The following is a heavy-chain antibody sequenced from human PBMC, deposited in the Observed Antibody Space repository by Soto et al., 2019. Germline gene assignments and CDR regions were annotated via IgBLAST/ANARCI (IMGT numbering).Heavy chain of an antibody. CDR1: GGSISTQY. CDR3: ARAGVGAYYYYGMDV. Sequence: SETLSLTCTVSGGSISTQYWTWIRQPPGKGLEWIGYIYYSGSTNYNPSLKSRVTISVDTSKNQFSLKLNSVTAADTAVYYCARAGVGAYYYYGMDVWGQGTTVTVSS. D-gene: IGHD1-26*01. V-gene: IGHV4-59*11. J-gene: IGHJ6*02. CDR2: IYYSGST.